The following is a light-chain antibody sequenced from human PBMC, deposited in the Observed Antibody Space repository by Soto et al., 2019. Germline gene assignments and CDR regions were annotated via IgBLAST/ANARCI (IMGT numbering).Light chain of an antibody. CDR3: QHYTSYSAA. CDR2: DAS. J-gene: IGKJ1*01. Sequence: DMELRQWPSTLSASAADTVNITCRASQSISRWLAWYQQKPGKPPNLLIHDASSLESGVPSRFSGSGSGTEFTLTISSLQPDDLATYYCQHYTSYSAAFGQGTKVDIK. CDR1: QSISRW. V-gene: IGKV1-5*01.